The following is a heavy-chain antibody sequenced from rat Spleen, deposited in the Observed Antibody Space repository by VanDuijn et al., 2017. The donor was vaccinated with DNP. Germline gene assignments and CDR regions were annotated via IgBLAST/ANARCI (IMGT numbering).Heavy chain of an antibody. D-gene: IGHD5-1*01. CDR2: ITAGGEYT. CDR1: GFTFSNYW. J-gene: IGHJ2*01. V-gene: IGHV5-31*01. Sequence: DVLLVETGGEPVHPGRFLTLYCVVSGFTFSNYWMTWIRHVPGKGLEWVASITAGGEYTYSPDSGKGRFTISRDNAKSTLYLQMDSLRSEDTATYYCATLTGRRGGYWGQGVMVTVSS. CDR3: ATLTGRRGGY.